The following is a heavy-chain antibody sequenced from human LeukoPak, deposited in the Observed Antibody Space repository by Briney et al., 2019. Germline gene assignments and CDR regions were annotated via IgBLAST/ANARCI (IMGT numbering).Heavy chain of an antibody. CDR2: ISAYNGNT. Sequence: EASVTVSCKASGYTFTSYGITWVRQAPGQGLEWMGWISAYNGNTNYAQKLQGRVTMTTDTSTSTAYMELRSLRSDDTAVYYCARDPEPYSGSSYADYWGQGTLVTVSS. J-gene: IGHJ4*02. D-gene: IGHD1-26*01. CDR3: ARDPEPYSGSSYADY. V-gene: IGHV1-18*01. CDR1: GYTFTSYG.